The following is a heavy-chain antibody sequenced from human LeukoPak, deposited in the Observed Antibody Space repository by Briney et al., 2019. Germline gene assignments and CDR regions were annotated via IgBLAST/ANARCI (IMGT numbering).Heavy chain of an antibody. CDR1: GYSFTSYW. CDR3: ARQVAHYYYYMDV. V-gene: IGHV5-51*01. J-gene: IGHJ6*03. CDR2: IYPGDSDT. Sequence: GESLKISCKGSGYSFTSYWISWVRQMPGKGLEWMGIIYPGDSDTRYSPSFQGQVTISADKSISTAYLQWSSLKASDTAMYYCARQVAHYYYYMDVWGKGTTVTVSS.